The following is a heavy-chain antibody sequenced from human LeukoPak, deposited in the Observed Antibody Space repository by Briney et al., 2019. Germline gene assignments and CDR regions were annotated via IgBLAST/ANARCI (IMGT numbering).Heavy chain of an antibody. CDR2: IGSSGNTI. CDR1: GFTFSGYI. D-gene: IGHD6-19*01. CDR3: ARDQWLDY. Sequence: GGSLRLSCTASGFTFSGYIMNWVRQAPGKGLEWVSFIGSSGNTIYYADSVKGRFTVTRDNAKNSLYLQMNSLRAEDTAVYYCARDQWLDYWGQGTLVTVSS. V-gene: IGHV3-48*01. J-gene: IGHJ4*02.